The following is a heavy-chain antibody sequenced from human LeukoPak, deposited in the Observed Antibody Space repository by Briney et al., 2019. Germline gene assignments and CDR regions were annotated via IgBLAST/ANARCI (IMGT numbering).Heavy chain of an antibody. J-gene: IGHJ5*02. D-gene: IGHD6-19*01. CDR2: FSAFYGNT. Sequence: ASGKVSCKASRYTFTSYGISWGREAAGHGLGGRGGFSAFYGNTNYAKKLKGKVTMTTDTSTSKAYMELRSLRSEYTAVYYCARRGGGWPLNWFDPWGQGTLVTVSS. CDR3: ARRGGGWPLNWFDP. CDR1: RYTFTSYG. V-gene: IGHV1-18*01.